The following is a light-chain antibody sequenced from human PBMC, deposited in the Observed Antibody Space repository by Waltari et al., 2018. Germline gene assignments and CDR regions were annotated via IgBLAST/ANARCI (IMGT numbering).Light chain of an antibody. V-gene: IGLV2-14*03. Sequence: QSPLTQPASVSGSPGQSTTISCPGTSSAIGGYTYVSWYQQHPGKAPRLMIYDVSDPPSGVSNRFSGSKSGNTASLTISGLQAEDEADYYCSSYASGNTLFGGGTKLTVL. CDR1: SSAIGGYTY. J-gene: IGLJ2*01. CDR2: DVS. CDR3: SSYASGNTL.